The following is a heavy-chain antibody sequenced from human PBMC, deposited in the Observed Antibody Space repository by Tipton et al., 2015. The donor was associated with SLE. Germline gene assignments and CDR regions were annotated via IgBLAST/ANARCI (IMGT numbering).Heavy chain of an antibody. CDR1: GGSISSHY. J-gene: IGHJ4*02. Sequence: TLSLTCTVSGGSISSHYWSWIRQPPGKGLEWIGYIYYSGSTNYNPSLKSRVTISVDTSKDQFSLKLSSVTAADTAVYYCAKGSSIDNWGQGTLVTVSS. V-gene: IGHV4-59*11. CDR2: IYYSGST. CDR3: AKGSSIDN. D-gene: IGHD6-6*01.